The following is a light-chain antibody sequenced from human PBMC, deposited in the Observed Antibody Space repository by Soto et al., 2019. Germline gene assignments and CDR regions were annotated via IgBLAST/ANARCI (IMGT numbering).Light chain of an antibody. CDR1: QTISNY. J-gene: IGKJ1*01. CDR3: QQSYNTPRT. V-gene: IGKV1-39*01. CDR2: AAS. Sequence: DIQMTQSPSSLSASVGDRVSITCRASQTISNYLNWYQQKPGKAPKVLIYAASSLQSGVPSRFSGSGSGTDFTLTISSLQPEDFATYYCQQSYNTPRTFGRGTKVEIK.